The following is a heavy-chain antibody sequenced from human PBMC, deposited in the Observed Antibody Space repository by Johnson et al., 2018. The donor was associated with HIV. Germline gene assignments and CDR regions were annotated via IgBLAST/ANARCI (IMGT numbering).Heavy chain of an antibody. Sequence: EVQLVESGGGLVQPGGSLRLSCAASGFTVSSNYMSWVRQAPGKGLEWVSLIYISSSTYYADSVKGRFTISRDNSKNTLYLQMNSLRAEDTAVYYCARGRPATWGSHDAFDIWGQGTMVTVSS. D-gene: IGHD5-12*01. CDR2: IYISSST. CDR3: ARGRPATWGSHDAFDI. J-gene: IGHJ3*02. CDR1: GFTVSSNY. V-gene: IGHV3-66*01.